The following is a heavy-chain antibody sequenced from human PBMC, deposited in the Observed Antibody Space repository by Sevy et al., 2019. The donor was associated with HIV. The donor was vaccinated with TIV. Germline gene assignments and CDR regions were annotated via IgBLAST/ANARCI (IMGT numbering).Heavy chain of an antibody. J-gene: IGHJ4*02. Sequence: SETLSLTCAVYGGSFSGYYWSWIRQPPGKGLEWIGEINHSGSTNYNPSLKSRVTISVDTSKNQFSLKLSSVTAADTAVYYCARGSTYYGSGVESFDYWGQGTLVTVSS. CDR1: GGSFSGYY. V-gene: IGHV4-34*01. CDR2: INHSGST. D-gene: IGHD3-10*01. CDR3: ARGSTYYGSGVESFDY.